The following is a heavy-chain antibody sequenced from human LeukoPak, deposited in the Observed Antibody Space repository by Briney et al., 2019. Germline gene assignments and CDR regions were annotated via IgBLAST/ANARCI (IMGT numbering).Heavy chain of an antibody. Sequence: ASVKVSCKASGYTFTGYYMHWVRQAPGQGLEWMGRINPNSGGTNYAQKFQGRVAMTRDTSISTAYMELSRLRSDDTAVYYCARNNFDNWFDPWGQGTLVTVSS. CDR3: ARNNFDNWFDP. D-gene: IGHD5-24*01. J-gene: IGHJ5*02. V-gene: IGHV1-2*06. CDR1: GYTFTGYY. CDR2: INPNSGGT.